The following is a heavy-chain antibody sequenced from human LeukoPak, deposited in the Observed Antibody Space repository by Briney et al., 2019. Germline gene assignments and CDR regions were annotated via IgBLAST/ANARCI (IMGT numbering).Heavy chain of an antibody. CDR1: GGSFRGYY. Sequence: SETLSLTCAVYGGSFRGYYWSWIRQPPGKGLEWIGEINHSGSTNYNPSLKSRVTISVDTSKNQFSLKLSSVTAADTAVYYCARRGGGNSDWFDPWGQGTLVTVSS. J-gene: IGHJ5*02. CDR3: ARRGGGNSDWFDP. V-gene: IGHV4-34*01. D-gene: IGHD4-23*01. CDR2: INHSGST.